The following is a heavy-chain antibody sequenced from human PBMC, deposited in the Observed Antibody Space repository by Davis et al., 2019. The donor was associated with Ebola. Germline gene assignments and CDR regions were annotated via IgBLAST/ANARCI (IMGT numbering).Heavy chain of an antibody. D-gene: IGHD3-22*01. CDR3: VRQWDYFKSGVYDDF. Sequence: GESLKISCKDSGNSFNTHWIGWVRQMPGKGLDWMGIIYPGDSDTRYSPSFQGQFTISADKSISTAYLQWSSLKASDIAMYYCVRQWDYFKSGVYDDFWGQGTLVTVSS. CDR2: IYPGDSDT. V-gene: IGHV5-51*01. CDR1: GNSFNTHW. J-gene: IGHJ4*02.